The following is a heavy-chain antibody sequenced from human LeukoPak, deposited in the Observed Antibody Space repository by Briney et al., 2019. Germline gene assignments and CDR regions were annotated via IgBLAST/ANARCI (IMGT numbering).Heavy chain of an antibody. CDR1: GGSISSSSYY. D-gene: IGHD3-3*01. Sequence: SETLSLTCTVSGGSISSSSYYWGWIRQPPGKGLEWIRSINYSGSTYYNPSLKSRVTISVDTSKNQFSLKLSSVTAADTAVYYCASDRLYYDFWSGSTHGWFDPWGQGTLV. V-gene: IGHV4-39*01. J-gene: IGHJ5*02. CDR3: ASDRLYYDFWSGSTHGWFDP. CDR2: INYSGST.